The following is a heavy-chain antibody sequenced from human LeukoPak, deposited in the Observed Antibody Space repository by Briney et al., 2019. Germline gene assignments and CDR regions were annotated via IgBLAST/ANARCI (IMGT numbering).Heavy chain of an antibody. CDR2: INHSGST. CDR3: ARPGDYSGYFYYMDV. V-gene: IGHV4-34*01. Sequence: SETLSLTCAVYGGSFSDYYWTWIRQPPGKGLEWIGEINHSGSTNYNPSLKSRVTISVDTSKNQFSLKLSSVTASDTAVYYCARPGDYSGYFYYMDVWGKGTTVTVSS. CDR1: GGSFSDYY. J-gene: IGHJ6*03. D-gene: IGHD4-17*01.